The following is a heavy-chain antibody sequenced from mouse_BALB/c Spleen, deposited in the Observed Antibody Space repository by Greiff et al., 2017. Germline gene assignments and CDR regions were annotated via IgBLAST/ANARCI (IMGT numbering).Heavy chain of an antibody. V-gene: IGHV1S137*01. CDR1: GYTFTDYA. CDR2: ISTYYGDA. D-gene: IGHD2-4*01. J-gene: IGHJ4*01. CDR3: ARGRDYDYYAMDY. Sequence: VQLQQSGAELVRPGVSVKISCKGSGYTFTDYAMHWVKQSHAKSLEWIGVISTYYGDASYNQKFKGKATMTVDKSSSTAYMELARLTSEDSAIYYCARGRDYDYYAMDYWGQGTSVTVSS.